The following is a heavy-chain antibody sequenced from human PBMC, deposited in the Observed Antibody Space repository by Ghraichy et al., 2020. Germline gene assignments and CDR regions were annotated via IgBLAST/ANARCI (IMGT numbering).Heavy chain of an antibody. CDR3: ARGSPLVLRAFDI. CDR1: GGSISSGSYY. Sequence: TLSLTCTVSGGSISSGSYYWSWIRQPAGKGLEWIGRIYTSGSTNYNPSLKSRVTISVDTSKNQFSLKLSSVTAADTAVYYCARGSPLVLRAFDIWGQGTMVTVSS. CDR2: IYTSGST. D-gene: IGHD5/OR15-5a*01. J-gene: IGHJ3*02. V-gene: IGHV4-61*02.